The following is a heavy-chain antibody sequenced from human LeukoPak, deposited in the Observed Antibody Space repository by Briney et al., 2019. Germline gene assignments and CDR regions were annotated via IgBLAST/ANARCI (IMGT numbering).Heavy chain of an antibody. CDR3: ASSGLKEYDSSGYYYGWFDP. J-gene: IGHJ5*02. CDR1: GFTFSSYA. Sequence: GGSLRLSCAASGFTFSSYAMHWVRQAQGKGLEYVSAISSNGGSTYYANSVKGRFTISRDNSKNTLYLQMGSLRAEDMAVYYCASSGLKEYDSSGYYYGWFDPWGQGTLVTVSS. CDR2: ISSNGGST. D-gene: IGHD3-22*01. V-gene: IGHV3-64*01.